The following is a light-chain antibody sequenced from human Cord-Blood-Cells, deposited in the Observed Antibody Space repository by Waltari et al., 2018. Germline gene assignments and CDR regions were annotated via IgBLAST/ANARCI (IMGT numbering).Light chain of an antibody. CDR2: DAS. CDR1: QDISNY. J-gene: IGKJ2*03. Sequence: IQMTQSPSPLSASVGYRVTTTCQASQDISNYLNWYQQKPGKAPKLLIYDASNLETGVPSRFSGSGSGTDFTFTISSLQPEDIATYYCQQYDNLRYSFGQGTKLEIK. CDR3: QQYDNLRYS. V-gene: IGKV1-33*01.